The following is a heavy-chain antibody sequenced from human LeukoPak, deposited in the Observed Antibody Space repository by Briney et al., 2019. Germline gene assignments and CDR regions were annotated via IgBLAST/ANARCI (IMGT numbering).Heavy chain of an antibody. J-gene: IGHJ3*01. CDR1: GFTFSSYW. V-gene: IGHV3-7*01. D-gene: IGHD3-10*01. CDR2: IKLDVSET. Sequence: PGGSLRLSCAASGFTFSSYWMTWVRQAPGKGLEWVANIKLDVSETYYVDSVRGRFTISRDNTKNSLYLQMDSLRAEDTAVYYCARKGNAFDLWDQGTMVTVSS. CDR3: ARKGNAFDL.